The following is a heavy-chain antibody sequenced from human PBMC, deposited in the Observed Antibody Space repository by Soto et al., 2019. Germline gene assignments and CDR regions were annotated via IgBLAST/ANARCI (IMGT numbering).Heavy chain of an antibody. D-gene: IGHD3-9*01. J-gene: IGHJ4*02. V-gene: IGHV1-69*06. Sequence: QVQLVQSGAEVKKPGSSVKVSCKASGGTFSSNAISWVRQALGQGLEWMGGIIPIYASPNYAQNFQGRVTVTADKATSTAYVELSRRKFADSAIYYCAVTVTGSRSPLAHWGRGTLVIVSS. CDR3: AVTVTGSRSPLAH. CDR1: GGTFSSNA. CDR2: IIPIYASP.